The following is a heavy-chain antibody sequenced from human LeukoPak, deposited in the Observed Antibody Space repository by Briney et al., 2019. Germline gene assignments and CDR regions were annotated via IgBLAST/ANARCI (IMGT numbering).Heavy chain of an antibody. CDR1: GFTFSSYS. J-gene: IGHJ4*02. V-gene: IGHV3-21*01. CDR3: ARGSAPAADFDY. D-gene: IGHD2-2*01. Sequence: GGSLRLSCAASGFTFSSYSMNWVRQAPGKGLEWVSSISSSSSYIYYADSVKGRFTISRDTAKNSLYLQMNSLRAEDTAVYYCARGSAPAADFDYWGQGTLVTVSS. CDR2: ISSSSSYI.